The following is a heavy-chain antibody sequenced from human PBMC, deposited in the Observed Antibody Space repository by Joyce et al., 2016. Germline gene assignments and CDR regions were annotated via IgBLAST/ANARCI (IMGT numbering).Heavy chain of an antibody. Sequence: EVQLVESGGGLVQPGGSLRLACAASGFTFDEYAMHWVRQAPGKGLEWVSTITENSGRVGYADSVKGRFTISRDNAKNSLYLQMNSLRAEDMALYYCAKGDQLLSVVLGAFDIWGQGTMVTVSS. CDR2: ITENSGRV. CDR3: AKGDQLLSVVLGAFDI. D-gene: IGHD2-2*01. J-gene: IGHJ3*02. CDR1: GFTFDEYA. V-gene: IGHV3-9*03.